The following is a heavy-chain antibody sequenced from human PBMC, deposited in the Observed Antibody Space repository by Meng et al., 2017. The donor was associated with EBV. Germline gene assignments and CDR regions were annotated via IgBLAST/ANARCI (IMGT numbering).Heavy chain of an antibody. V-gene: IGHV4-30-4*01. CDR2: VYSSGNS. J-gene: IGHJ4*02. CDR1: GDSITSGSYF. Sequence: QAQLQGSGPGLEKPSPTLSLTCAFAGDSITSGSYFWSWIRQSPGKAPEWIGYVYSSGNSYYNPSLKSRVSISPDTSKNQFSLNLTSVTAADTAIYYCARGPHGDYGVDFWGQGTLVTVSS. D-gene: IGHD4-17*01. CDR3: ARGPHGDYGVDF.